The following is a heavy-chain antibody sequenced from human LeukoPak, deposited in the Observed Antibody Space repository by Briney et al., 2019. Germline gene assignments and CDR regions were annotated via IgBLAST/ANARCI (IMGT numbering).Heavy chain of an antibody. CDR1: GGSISSYY. D-gene: IGHD3-22*01. V-gene: IGHV4-59*01. CDR2: IYYSGST. J-gene: IGHJ3*02. Sequence: SETLSLSCTVSGGSISSYYWSWIRQPPGKGLEWIGYIYYSGSTNYNPFLKSRVPISVDTSKNQFSLKLSSVTAADTAVYYCAATSYDSSGYYQAVDAFDIWGQGTMVTVSS. CDR3: AATSYDSSGYYQAVDAFDI.